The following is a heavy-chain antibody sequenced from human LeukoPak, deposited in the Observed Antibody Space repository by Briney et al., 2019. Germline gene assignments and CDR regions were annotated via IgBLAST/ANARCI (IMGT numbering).Heavy chain of an antibody. CDR3: ATTTSDEKDAFDI. D-gene: IGHD4-17*01. J-gene: IGHJ3*02. V-gene: IGHV5-51*01. Sequence: GESLKISCKGSGYSFTSYWIGWVRQMPGKGLEWMGIIYPGDSDTRYSPSFQGQVTISADKSISTAYLQWSSLKASDTAMYYCATTTSDEKDAFDIWGQGTMVTVSS. CDR1: GYSFTSYW. CDR2: IYPGDSDT.